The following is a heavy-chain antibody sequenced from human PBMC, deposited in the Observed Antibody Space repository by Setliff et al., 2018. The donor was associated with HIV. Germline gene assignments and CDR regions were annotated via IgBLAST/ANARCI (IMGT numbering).Heavy chain of an antibody. CDR3: ARDLSTHWSGYALAY. J-gene: IGHJ4*02. Sequence: ASVKVSCKASGYTFTDYYFHWVRQAPGQGLDWMGWINPKFGGTLYAQKFQGRVVMTRDMSTSTVYMELSSLTSDDAAVYYCARDLSTHWSGYALAYWGQGTLVTVSS. V-gene: IGHV1-2*02. CDR1: GYTFTDYY. D-gene: IGHD3-3*01. CDR2: INPKFGGT.